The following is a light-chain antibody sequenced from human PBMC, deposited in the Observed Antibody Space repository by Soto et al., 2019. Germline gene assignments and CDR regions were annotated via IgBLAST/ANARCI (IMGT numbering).Light chain of an antibody. CDR2: EVS. Sequence: EIVMTQTPLSLSVTPGQPASISCKSSQSLLHTDEKTYLYWYLQKPGQPPQLLIYEVSNRFSEVPDRFRGSGSVTDFSLKISRVEAEDVGVYYCMQSLQRPLTFGQGTRLEIK. V-gene: IGKV2D-29*01. CDR3: MQSLQRPLT. CDR1: QSLLHTDEKTY. J-gene: IGKJ5*01.